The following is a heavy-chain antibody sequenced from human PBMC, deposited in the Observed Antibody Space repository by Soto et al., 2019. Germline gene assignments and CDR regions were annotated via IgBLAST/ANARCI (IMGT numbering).Heavy chain of an antibody. CDR1: GYTFTSYG. CDR2: ISAYNGNT. CDR3: ARDGITFGGVIVDHYYYYMDV. Sequence: GPSVKVSCKASGYTFTSYGISWVRQAPGQGLEWMGWISAYNGNTNYAQKLQGRVTMTTDTSTSTAYMELRSLRSDDTAVYYCARDGITFGGVIVDHYYYYMDVWGKGTTVTVSS. D-gene: IGHD3-16*02. J-gene: IGHJ6*03. V-gene: IGHV1-18*01.